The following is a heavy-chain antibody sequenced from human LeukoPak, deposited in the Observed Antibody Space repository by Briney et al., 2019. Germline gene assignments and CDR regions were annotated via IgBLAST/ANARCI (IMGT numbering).Heavy chain of an antibody. D-gene: IGHD5-12*01. CDR2: MNPNSGNI. Sequence: ASVKVSCKASGYTFTSYDINWVRQATGQGLEWMGWMNPNSGNIGYAQKFQGRVTMTRNTSISTAYMELSSLRSEDTAVYYCASGPGGGYEFDYWGQGTLVTVSS. V-gene: IGHV1-8*01. CDR1: GYTFTSYD. CDR3: ASGPGGGYEFDY. J-gene: IGHJ4*02.